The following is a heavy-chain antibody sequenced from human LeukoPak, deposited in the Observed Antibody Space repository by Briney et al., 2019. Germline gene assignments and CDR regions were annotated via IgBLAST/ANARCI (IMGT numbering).Heavy chain of an antibody. CDR3: ARVSHSSERYDY. CDR2: ISAYNGNT. CDR1: GYTFTSYG. Sequence: ASVKVSCKASGYTFTSYGISWVGPAPGQGLEWMGWISAYNGNTNYAQKLQGRVTMTTDTSTSTAYMELRSLRSDDTAVYYCARVSHSSERYDYWGQGTLVTVSS. V-gene: IGHV1-18*01. D-gene: IGHD6-25*01. J-gene: IGHJ4*02.